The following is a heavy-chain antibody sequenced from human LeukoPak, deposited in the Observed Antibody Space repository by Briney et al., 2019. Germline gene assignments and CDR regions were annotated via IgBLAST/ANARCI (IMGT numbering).Heavy chain of an antibody. V-gene: IGHV1-18*01. CDR3: ARGIVGALPGDY. D-gene: IGHD1-26*01. CDR1: GYTFTSYD. CDR2: ISAYNGNT. Sequence: ASVKVSCEASGYTFTSYDINWVRQAPGQGLEWMGWISAYNGNTNYAQKLQGRVTMTTDTSTSTAYMELRSLRSDDTAVYYCARGIVGALPGDYWGQGTLVTVSS. J-gene: IGHJ4*02.